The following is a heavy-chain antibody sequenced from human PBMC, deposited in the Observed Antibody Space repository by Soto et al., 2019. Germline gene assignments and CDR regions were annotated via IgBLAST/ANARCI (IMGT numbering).Heavy chain of an antibody. CDR1: GFTFSSYG. Sequence: QVQLVESGGGVVQPGRSLRLSCAASGFTFSSYGMHWVRQAPGKGLEWVAVISYDGSNKYYADSVKGRFTISRDNSKYTLFLQMNSLRAEDTAVYYCAKALQTYYYDTSGGYWGQGTLVTVSS. V-gene: IGHV3-30*18. CDR3: AKALQTYYYDTSGGY. CDR2: ISYDGSNK. D-gene: IGHD3-22*01. J-gene: IGHJ4*02.